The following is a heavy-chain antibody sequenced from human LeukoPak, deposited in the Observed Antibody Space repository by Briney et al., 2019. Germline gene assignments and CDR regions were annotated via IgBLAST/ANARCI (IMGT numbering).Heavy chain of an antibody. CDR1: GFTFSSYA. D-gene: IGHD3-22*01. CDR3: AKDRGYYDSSGLGYYYMDV. CDR2: ISGSGGST. V-gene: IGHV3-23*01. Sequence: GGSLRLSCAASGFTFSSYAMSWVRQAPGKGLEWVSAISGSGGSTYYADSVKGRFTISRDNSKNTLYLQMNSLRAEDTAVYYCAKDRGYYDSSGLGYYYMDVWGKGTTVTVSS. J-gene: IGHJ6*03.